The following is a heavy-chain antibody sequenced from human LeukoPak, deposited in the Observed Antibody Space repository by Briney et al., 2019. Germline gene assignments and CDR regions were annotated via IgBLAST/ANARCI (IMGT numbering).Heavy chain of an antibody. J-gene: IGHJ4*02. D-gene: IGHD6-13*01. CDR2: IHYSGST. Sequence: SETLSLTCTVSGGSISSYYWSWIRQPPGKGLEWIGYIHYSGSTNYNPSLKSRVTISVDTSKNQFSLKLSSVTAADTAVYYCARGVVAAAGEVFDYWGQGTLVTVSS. V-gene: IGHV4-59*01. CDR1: GGSISSYY. CDR3: ARGVVAAAGEVFDY.